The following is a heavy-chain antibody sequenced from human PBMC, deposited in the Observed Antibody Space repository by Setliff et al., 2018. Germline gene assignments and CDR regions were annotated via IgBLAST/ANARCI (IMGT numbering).Heavy chain of an antibody. Sequence: PSETLSLTCSVDGEFFSNNYWSWIRQPPGKGLEWIGESNHSGGTSYNPSLKSRLTMSVDTSKNQFSLKLNSVTAADPAVYYCARRLRESHGFHIWGQGRLVTV. D-gene: IGHD2-15*01. V-gene: IGHV4-34*01. CDR3: ARRLRESHGFHI. CDR1: GEFFSNNY. CDR2: SNHSGGT. J-gene: IGHJ3*02.